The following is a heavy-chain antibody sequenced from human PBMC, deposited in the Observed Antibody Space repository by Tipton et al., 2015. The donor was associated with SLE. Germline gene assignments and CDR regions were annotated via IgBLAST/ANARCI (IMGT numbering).Heavy chain of an antibody. J-gene: IGHJ4*02. Sequence: GSLRLSCAASGFTFSTNAMSWVRQAPGKGLEWVSSIIDGGTTYYTDSVKGRFTISRDNSKNTLYLQMNSLRAEDTAVYYCAKRPVTTATVYFDYWGQGTLVTVSS. CDR1: GFTFSTNA. CDR3: AKRPVTTATVYFDY. D-gene: IGHD4-17*01. CDR2: IIDGGTT. V-gene: IGHV3-23*01.